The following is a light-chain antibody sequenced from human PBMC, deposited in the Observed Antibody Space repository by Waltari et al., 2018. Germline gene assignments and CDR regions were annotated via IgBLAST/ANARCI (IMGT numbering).Light chain of an antibody. CDR1: QSIIKW. J-gene: IGKJ4*01. Sequence: DIRMTQSPSTLSASAGDRVIISCRASQSIIKWLAWYQQKPGKAPKLLIYEASTLQSGVPSRFSGTGSETDFTLTISSLQPDDFATYYCQQYNSYSLLTFGGGTKVEIK. CDR2: EAS. V-gene: IGKV1-5*03. CDR3: QQYNSYSLLT.